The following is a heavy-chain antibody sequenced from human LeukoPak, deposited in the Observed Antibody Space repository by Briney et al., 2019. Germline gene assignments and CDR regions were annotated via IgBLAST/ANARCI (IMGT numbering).Heavy chain of an antibody. CDR3: ARTGDYSSGWFNYYYYYYMDV. D-gene: IGHD6-19*01. V-gene: IGHV1-8*01. J-gene: IGHJ6*03. CDR2: MNPNSGNT. CDR1: GYTFTGYD. Sequence: ASVKVSCKASGYTFTGYDINWVRQATGQGLEWMGWMNPNSGNTGYAQKFQGRVTMTRNTSISTAYMELSSLRSEDTAVYYCARTGDYSSGWFNYYYYYYMDVWGKGTTVTISS.